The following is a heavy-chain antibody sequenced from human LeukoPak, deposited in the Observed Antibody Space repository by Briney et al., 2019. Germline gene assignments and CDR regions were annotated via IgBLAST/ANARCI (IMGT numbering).Heavy chain of an antibody. CDR2: ISYDGGNE. CDR1: GFTFNSYG. J-gene: IGHJ4*02. Sequence: GRSLRLSCAASGFTFNSYGMHWVRQAPGKGLEWVAVISYDGGNENYADSVKGRFTISRDNSRNTLYLQMNSLRAEDTAVYYCAKGSGFYYYFDYWGQGTLVTVSS. D-gene: IGHD3-3*01. V-gene: IGHV3-30*18. CDR3: AKGSGFYYYFDY.